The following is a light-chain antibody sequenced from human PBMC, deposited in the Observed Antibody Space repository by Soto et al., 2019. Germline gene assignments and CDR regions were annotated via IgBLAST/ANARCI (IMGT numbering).Light chain of an antibody. V-gene: IGLV2-14*02. J-gene: IGLJ3*02. Sequence: QSALTQPASVSGSPGQSITISCSGTSSNIGGYNVVSWYQQHPGKAPKVIIYEAIKRPSGVSNRFSGSKSGNTASLTVSGLQAEDEADYYCSSHAGINNVVFGGGTKLTVL. CDR3: SSHAGINNVV. CDR2: EAI. CDR1: SSNIGGYNV.